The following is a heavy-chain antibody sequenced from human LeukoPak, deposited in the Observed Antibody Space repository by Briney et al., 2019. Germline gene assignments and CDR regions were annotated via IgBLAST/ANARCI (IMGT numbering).Heavy chain of an antibody. V-gene: IGHV1-69*04. CDR2: IIPILGIA. CDR3: ARDVEIAAAGVHFQH. D-gene: IGHD6-13*01. Sequence: SVKVSCKASGGTFSSYAISWVRQAPGQGLEWMGRIIPILGIANYAQKFQGRVTITADKSTSTAYMELSSLRSEDTAVYYCARDVEIAAAGVHFQHWGQGTLVTVSS. CDR1: GGTFSSYA. J-gene: IGHJ1*01.